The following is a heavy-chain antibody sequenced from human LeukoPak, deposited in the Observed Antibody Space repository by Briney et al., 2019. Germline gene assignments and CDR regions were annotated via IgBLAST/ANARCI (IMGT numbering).Heavy chain of an antibody. CDR1: GGSISSYY. Sequence: PSETLSLTCTVSGGSISSYYWGWIRQPPGKGLEWIGYIYYSGSTNYNPSLKSRVTISVDTSKNHFSLRLSSVTAADTAVYYCAIQLGIGWFDPWGQGTLVTVSS. CDR2: IYYSGST. J-gene: IGHJ5*02. D-gene: IGHD1-1*01. V-gene: IGHV4-59*01. CDR3: AIQLGIGWFDP.